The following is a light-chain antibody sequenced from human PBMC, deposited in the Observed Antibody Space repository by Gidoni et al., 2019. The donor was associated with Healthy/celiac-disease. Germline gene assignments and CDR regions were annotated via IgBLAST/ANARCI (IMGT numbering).Light chain of an antibody. CDR3: QQYYSFPPMYT. CDR2: AAS. CDR1: QGISSY. Sequence: VIWMTQSPSLLSASTGDRVTISCRISQGISSYLAWYQQKPGKAPELLIYAASTLQSGVPSRFSGSGSGTDFTLTISCLQSEDFATYYCQQYYSFPPMYTFGQGTKLEIK. V-gene: IGKV1D-8*01. J-gene: IGKJ2*01.